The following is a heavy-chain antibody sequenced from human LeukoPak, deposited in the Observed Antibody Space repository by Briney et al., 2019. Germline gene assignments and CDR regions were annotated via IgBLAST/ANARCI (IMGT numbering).Heavy chain of an antibody. Sequence: ASVKVSCKASGYTFTGYFIHWVRQAPGQGLEWMGWINPSTGGTNYAQRFQGRVTMTRDTSVSTAYMDLYSLRSDDTAVYYCARAQWLADPGDYWGQGTLVTVSS. CDR1: GYTFTGYF. CDR3: ARAQWLADPGDY. CDR2: INPSTGGT. D-gene: IGHD6-19*01. V-gene: IGHV1-2*02. J-gene: IGHJ4*02.